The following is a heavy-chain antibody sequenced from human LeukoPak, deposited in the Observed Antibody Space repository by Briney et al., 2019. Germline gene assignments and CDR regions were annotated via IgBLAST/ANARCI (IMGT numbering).Heavy chain of an antibody. CDR3: AKDMWSSGYYTPTFDY. V-gene: IGHV3-9*01. CDR2: ISWNSGSI. D-gene: IGHD3-22*01. J-gene: IGHJ4*02. Sequence: GGSLRLSCAASGFTFDDYAMHWVRQAPGKGLEWVSGISWNSGSIGYADSVKGRFTISRDNAKNSLYLQMNSLRAEDTALYYCAKDMWSSGYYTPTFDYWGQGTLVTVSS. CDR1: GFTFDDYA.